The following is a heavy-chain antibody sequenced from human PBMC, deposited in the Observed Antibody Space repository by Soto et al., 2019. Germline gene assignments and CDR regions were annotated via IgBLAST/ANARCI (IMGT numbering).Heavy chain of an antibody. CDR3: GRGRSGQIVVFY. J-gene: IGHJ4*02. Sequence: ASVKVSCKASGYTFTGHYIHWVRQAPEQGPEWMGEIGPESGATRYAQKFQGGVTMTRDMSITTVYMELNNLSPDDTAVYYCGRGRSGQIVVFYWGQGTPVTVSS. D-gene: IGHD5-12*01. CDR1: GYTFTGHY. CDR2: IGPESGAT. V-gene: IGHV1-2*02.